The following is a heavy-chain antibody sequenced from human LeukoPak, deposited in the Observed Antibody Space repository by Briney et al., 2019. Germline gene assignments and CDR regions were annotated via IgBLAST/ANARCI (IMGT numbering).Heavy chain of an antibody. CDR1: GYTFTSYY. J-gene: IGHJ1*01. Sequence: ASVKVSCKASGYTFTSYYMHWVRQAPGQGLEWMGWISAYNGNTNYAQKLQGRVTMTTDTSTSAAYMELRSLRSDDTAVYYCAREGGDIVVVTATDTAEYFQHWGQGTLVTVSS. V-gene: IGHV1-18*04. CDR2: ISAYNGNT. D-gene: IGHD2-21*02. CDR3: AREGGDIVVVTATDTAEYFQH.